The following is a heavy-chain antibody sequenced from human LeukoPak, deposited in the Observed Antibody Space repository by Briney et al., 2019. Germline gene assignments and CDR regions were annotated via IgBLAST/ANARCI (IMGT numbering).Heavy chain of an antibody. V-gene: IGHV4-59*01. CDR3: ARDGYSCGWYYFDY. CDR1: GGSISSYY. D-gene: IGHD6-19*01. CDR2: IYYSGST. Sequence: SGTLSLTCTVSGGSISSYYWSWIRQPPGKGLEWIGYIYYSGSTNYNPSLKSRVTISVDTSKNQFSLKLSSVTAADTAVYYCARDGYSCGWYYFDYWGQGTLVTVSS. J-gene: IGHJ4*02.